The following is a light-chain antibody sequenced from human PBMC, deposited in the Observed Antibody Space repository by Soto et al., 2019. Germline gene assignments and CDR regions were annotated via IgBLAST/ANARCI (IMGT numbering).Light chain of an antibody. V-gene: IGLV2-8*01. CDR1: SSDVGDYNY. Sequence: QSALTQPPSASGSPGQSVTISCTGTSSDVGDYNYVSWYQQHPGKAPKLMIYEVNKRPSGVPDRFSGSKSGNTASLTVSGLQAEDEADYYCSSYAGSNNLFGGGTKLTVL. J-gene: IGLJ2*01. CDR2: EVN. CDR3: SSYAGSNNL.